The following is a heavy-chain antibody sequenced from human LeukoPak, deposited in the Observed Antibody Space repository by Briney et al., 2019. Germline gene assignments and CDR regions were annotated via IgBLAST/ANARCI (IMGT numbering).Heavy chain of an antibody. CDR1: GGSISSHY. CDR3: ARYGSGTN. D-gene: IGHD3-10*01. Sequence: SETLSLTCTVSGGSISSHYWSWIRPPPGKGLEWIGYIYYSGSTNYNPSLKSRVTISVDTSKNQFSLKLSSVTAADTAVYYCARYGSGTNWGQGTLVTVSS. V-gene: IGHV4-59*11. J-gene: IGHJ4*02. CDR2: IYYSGST.